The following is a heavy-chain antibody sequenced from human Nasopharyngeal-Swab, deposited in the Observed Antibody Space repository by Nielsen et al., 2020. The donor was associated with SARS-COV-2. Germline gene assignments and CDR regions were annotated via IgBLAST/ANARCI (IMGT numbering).Heavy chain of an antibody. CDR1: GFTFSSYE. J-gene: IGHJ6*03. V-gene: IGHV3-48*03. Sequence: GGSLRLSCAASGFTFSSYEMNWVRQAPGKGLEWVSYISSSGSTIYYADSVKGRFTISRDNAKNSLYLQMNSLRAEDTAVYYCARALTQSKAVAGTLLPVYHYYYYMDVWGKGTTVTVSS. CDR3: ARALTQSKAVAGTLLPVYHYYYYMDV. D-gene: IGHD6-19*01. CDR2: ISSSGSTI.